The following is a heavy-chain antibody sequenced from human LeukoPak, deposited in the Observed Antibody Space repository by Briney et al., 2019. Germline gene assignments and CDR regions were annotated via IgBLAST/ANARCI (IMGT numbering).Heavy chain of an antibody. Sequence: GESLKISCTGSEDTLTTYWIAWVRQMPGKGLEWMGIIYPGDSDTRYSPSFHGQVTISADTSISTAYLQWRSLKASDTAMYYCATLRGPDGAFYFAYWGQGTLVTVSS. CDR1: EDTLTTYW. D-gene: IGHD3-16*01. CDR3: ATLRGPDGAFYFAY. CDR2: IYPGDSDT. J-gene: IGHJ4*02. V-gene: IGHV5-51*01.